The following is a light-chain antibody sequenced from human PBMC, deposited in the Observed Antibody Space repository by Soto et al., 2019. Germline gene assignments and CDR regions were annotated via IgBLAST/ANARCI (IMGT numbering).Light chain of an antibody. CDR3: QQYNNWPWT. CDR2: GAS. V-gene: IGKV3-15*01. Sequence: ETVMTQSPATLSVSPGERATLSCRASQSVRNTQAWYQQKPGQAPRLLIYGASTRATGIPARFSGSESGTEFTLTISSLQSEDFAVYYCQQYNNWPWTFGQGTKVEIK. CDR1: QSVRNT. J-gene: IGKJ1*01.